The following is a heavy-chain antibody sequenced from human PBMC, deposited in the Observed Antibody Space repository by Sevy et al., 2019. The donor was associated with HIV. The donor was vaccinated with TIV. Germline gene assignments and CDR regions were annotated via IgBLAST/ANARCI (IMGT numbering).Heavy chain of an antibody. CDR3: AHTDLGDGYNRVDY. CDR2: IYWNDDK. V-gene: IGHV2-5*01. D-gene: IGHD5-12*01. CDR1: GFSLSTSGVG. J-gene: IGHJ4*02. Sequence: SGPTLVNPTQTLTLTCTFSGFSLSTSGVGVGWIRQPPGKALEWLALIYWNDDKHYSPSLKSRITITKDTSKNQVVPTMTNKDPVDTATYYCAHTDLGDGYNRVDYWGQGTLVTVSS.